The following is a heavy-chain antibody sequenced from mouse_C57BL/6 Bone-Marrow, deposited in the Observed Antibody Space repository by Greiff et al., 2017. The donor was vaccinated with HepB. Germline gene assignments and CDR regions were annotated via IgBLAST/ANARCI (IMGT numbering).Heavy chain of an antibody. D-gene: IGHD2-3*01. Sequence: QVQLKQPGTELVKPGASVKLSCKASGYTFTSYWMHWVKQRPGQGLEWIGNINPSNGGTNYNEKFKSKATLTVDKSSSTAYMQLSSLTSEDSAVYYCAIEGAIYPWCAYWGQGTLVTVSA. CDR2: INPSNGGT. J-gene: IGHJ3*01. CDR3: AIEGAIYPWCAY. V-gene: IGHV1-53*01. CDR1: GYTFTSYW.